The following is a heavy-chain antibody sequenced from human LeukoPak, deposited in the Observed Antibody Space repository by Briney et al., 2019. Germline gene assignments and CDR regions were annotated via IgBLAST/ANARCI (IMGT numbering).Heavy chain of an antibody. V-gene: IGHV1-3*01. Sequence: ASVKVSCKASGYTFTSYAMHWMRQAPGQRLEWMGWINGGNGNTKYSQKFQGRVTITRDTSASTAYMERSSLRSEDTAVYYCAREKGFRMGFDIWGQGTMVTVSS. CDR3: AREKGFRMGFDI. CDR2: INGGNGNT. CDR1: GYTFTSYA. J-gene: IGHJ3*02. D-gene: IGHD1-14*01.